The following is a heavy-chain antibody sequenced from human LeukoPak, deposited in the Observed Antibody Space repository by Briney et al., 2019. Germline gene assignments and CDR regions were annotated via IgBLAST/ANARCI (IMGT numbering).Heavy chain of an antibody. CDR1: GGSISSYY. Sequence: PSETLSLTCTVSGGSISSYYWSWIRQPAGKGLEWIGRIYTSGSTNYNPSLKSRVTMSVDTSKNQFSLKLSSVTAADTAAYYCARDRATVVTDYFDYWGQGTLVTVSS. J-gene: IGHJ4*02. V-gene: IGHV4-4*07. D-gene: IGHD4-23*01. CDR3: ARDRATVVTDYFDY. CDR2: IYTSGST.